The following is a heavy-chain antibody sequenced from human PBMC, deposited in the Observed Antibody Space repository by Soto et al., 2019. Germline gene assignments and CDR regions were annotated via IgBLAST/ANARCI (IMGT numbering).Heavy chain of an antibody. CDR3: ARGATKLRFLEWLPDPDDY. D-gene: IGHD3-3*01. CDR1: GYTFTSYA. V-gene: IGHV1-3*01. CDR2: INAGNGNT. Sequence: ASVKVSCKASGYTFTSYAMHWVRQAPGQRLEWMGWINAGNGNTKYSQKLQGRVTITRDTSASTAYMELSSLRSEDTAVYYCARGATKLRFLEWLPDPDDYWGQGTLVTVSS. J-gene: IGHJ4*02.